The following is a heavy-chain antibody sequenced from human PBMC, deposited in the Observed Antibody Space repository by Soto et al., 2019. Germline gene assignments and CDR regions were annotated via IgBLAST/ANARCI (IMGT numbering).Heavy chain of an antibody. J-gene: IGHJ4*02. CDR1: GFSFSTYW. Sequence: GGSLRLSCAASGFSFSTYWMHWVRQAPGKGLEWVSRINPEGTIINYGDSVKGRFTISRDNARDTLHLDMLSLRADDTAVYYCARDPPGIGIEYWGQGTLVTVSS. D-gene: IGHD1-1*01. CDR2: INPEGTII. V-gene: IGHV3-74*01. CDR3: ARDPPGIGIEY.